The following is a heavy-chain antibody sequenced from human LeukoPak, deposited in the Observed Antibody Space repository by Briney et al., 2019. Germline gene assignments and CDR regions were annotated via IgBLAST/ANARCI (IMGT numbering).Heavy chain of an antibody. Sequence: SETLSLTCAVSGDSTTSGGYSWSWIRQPPGKGLQWIGYIYHTGNTSYNPSLKSRLAMSIDRSKNQFSLELTSVTAADTAIYYCAREGVIGAYLDNWGQGTLVSVSS. CDR1: GDSTTSGGYS. J-gene: IGHJ4*02. CDR3: AREGVIGAYLDN. CDR2: IYHTGNT. D-gene: IGHD2-21*01. V-gene: IGHV4-30-2*01.